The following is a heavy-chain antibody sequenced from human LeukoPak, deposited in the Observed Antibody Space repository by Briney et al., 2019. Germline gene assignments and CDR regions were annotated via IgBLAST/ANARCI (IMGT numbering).Heavy chain of an antibody. CDR1: GFTFSSYG. D-gene: IGHD3-22*01. CDR2: IWYDGSNK. CDR3: ARDRYYYDSSGYYAHY. V-gene: IGHV3-33*08. Sequence: PGGSLRLSCSASGFTFSSYGMHWVRQAPGKGLEWVAVIWYDGSNKYYADSVKGRFTISRDNSKNTLYLQMNSLRAEDTAVYYCARDRYYYDSSGYYAHYWGQGTLVTVSS. J-gene: IGHJ4*02.